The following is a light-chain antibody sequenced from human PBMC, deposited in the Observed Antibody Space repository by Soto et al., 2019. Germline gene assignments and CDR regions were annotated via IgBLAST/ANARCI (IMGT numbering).Light chain of an antibody. J-gene: IGLJ1*01. Sequence: QSVLTQPASGSGSPGQSITISCTGTSSDVGGYNYVSWYQQHPGKAPKLMIYDVSNRPSGVSNRFSGSKSGNTASLTISGLQAEDEADYYCSSYTSSSNYYVFGTGTKVTVL. V-gene: IGLV2-14*01. CDR1: SSDVGGYNY. CDR3: SSYTSSSNYYV. CDR2: DVS.